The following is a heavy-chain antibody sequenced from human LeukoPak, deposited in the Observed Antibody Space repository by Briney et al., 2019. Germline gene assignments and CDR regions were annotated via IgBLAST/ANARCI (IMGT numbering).Heavy chain of an antibody. V-gene: IGHV3-11*01. J-gene: IGHJ4*02. D-gene: IGHD1-26*01. CDR2: ISSSGSTI. CDR1: GFTFSDYY. CDR3: ARDRRSGSYYLY. Sequence: GGSLRLSCAASGFTFSDYYMSWIRQAPGKGLEWVSYISSSGSTIYYADSVKGRFTISRNNAKNSLYLQMNSLRAEDTAVYYCARDRRSGSYYLYWGQGTLVTVSS.